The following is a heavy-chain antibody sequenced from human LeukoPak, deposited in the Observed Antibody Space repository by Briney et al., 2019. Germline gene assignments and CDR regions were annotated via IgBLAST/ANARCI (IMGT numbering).Heavy chain of an antibody. CDR2: ISASSGST. V-gene: IGHV3-23*01. CDR1: GYTFSSYG. J-gene: IGHJ4*02. CDR3: AKVDRRSDLPYYFDY. Sequence: TGGSLRLSCAASGYTFSSYGMSWVRQAPGKGLEWVSGISASSGSTYYADSVKGRFTISRDNSKNTLFLQMNSPRAEDTAVYYCAKVDRRSDLPYYFDYWGQGTLVTVSS.